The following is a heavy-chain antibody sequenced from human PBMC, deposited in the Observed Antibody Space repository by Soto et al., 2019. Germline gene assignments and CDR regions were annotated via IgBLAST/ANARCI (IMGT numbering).Heavy chain of an antibody. Sequence: EVQLLESGGGLVQPGGSLRLSYAASGFTFSSYAMSWVRQAPGKGLEWVSAISGSGGSTYYADSVKGRFTISRDNSKNTLYLQMNSLRAAATAVYYCAKEGSSRGGAVDIWGQGTMVTVSS. D-gene: IGHD6-13*01. CDR3: AKEGSSRGGAVDI. CDR2: ISGSGGST. J-gene: IGHJ3*02. CDR1: GFTFSSYA. V-gene: IGHV3-23*01.